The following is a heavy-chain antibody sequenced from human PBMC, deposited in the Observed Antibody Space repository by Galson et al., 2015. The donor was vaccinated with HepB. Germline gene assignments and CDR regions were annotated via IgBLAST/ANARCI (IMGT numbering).Heavy chain of an antibody. CDR3: ARDSSSRGKNDYGDPGVY. J-gene: IGHJ4*02. Sequence: SLRLSCAASEFTFSSYWMSWFRQAPGKGLEWVANIKQDGSGKYYADSVKGRFTISRDNAKKSLYLQMNSLRVEDTAVYFCARDSSSRGKNDYGDPGVYWGQGTLVTVSS. V-gene: IGHV3-7*01. CDR1: EFTFSSYW. D-gene: IGHD4-17*01. CDR2: IKQDGSGK.